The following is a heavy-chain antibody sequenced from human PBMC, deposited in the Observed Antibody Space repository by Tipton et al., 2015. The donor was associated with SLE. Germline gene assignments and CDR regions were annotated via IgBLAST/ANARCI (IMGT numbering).Heavy chain of an antibody. V-gene: IGHV4-34*01. J-gene: IGHJ6*03. CDR3: ARGYCSSTSCYYYYMDV. D-gene: IGHD2-2*01. CDR1: GGSFSGYY. CDR2: INHSGST. Sequence: TLSLTCAVYGGSFSGYYWSWIRQPPGKGLEWIGEINHSGSTNYNPSLKSRVTISVDTSKNQFSLNLSSVTAADTAVYYCARGYCSSTSCYYYYMDVWGKGTTVTVSS.